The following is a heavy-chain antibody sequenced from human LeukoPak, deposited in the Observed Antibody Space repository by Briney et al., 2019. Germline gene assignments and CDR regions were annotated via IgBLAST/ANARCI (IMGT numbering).Heavy chain of an antibody. CDR1: GYTFTGYY. CDR2: INPNSGGT. V-gene: IGHV1-2*02. Sequence: ASVKVSCKASGYTFTGYYMHWVRQAPGQGLEWMGWINPNSGGTDYAQKFQGRVTMTRDTSISTAYMELSRLRSDDTAVYYCARDSHPDCSSTSCYLYSWGQGTLVTVSS. D-gene: IGHD2-2*01. J-gene: IGHJ4*02. CDR3: ARDSHPDCSSTSCYLYS.